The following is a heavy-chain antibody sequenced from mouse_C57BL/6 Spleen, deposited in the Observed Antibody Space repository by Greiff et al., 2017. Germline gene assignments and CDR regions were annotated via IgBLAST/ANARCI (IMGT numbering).Heavy chain of an antibody. J-gene: IGHJ4*01. CDR3: AKGDYQRAMDY. V-gene: IGHV2-3*01. CDR2: IWGDGSQ. D-gene: IGHD2-4*01. CDR1: GFSFTSYG. Sequence: QVQLKESGPGLVAPSQRLSITCTVSGFSFTSYGVSWVRQPPGKGLEWLGVIWGDGSQTYHSALISSLSISKDNSKSQVFVKLNSLQTDDTATYYCAKGDYQRAMDYWGQGTSVTVSS.